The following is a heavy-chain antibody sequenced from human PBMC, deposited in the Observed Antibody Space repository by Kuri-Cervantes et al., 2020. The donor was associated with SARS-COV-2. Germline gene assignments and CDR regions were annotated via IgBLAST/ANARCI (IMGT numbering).Heavy chain of an antibody. CDR2: IIPIFGTA. CDR1: GGTFSSYA. V-gene: IGHV1-69*06. J-gene: IGHJ5*02. D-gene: IGHD2-2*01. Sequence: SVKVSCKASGGTFSSYAISWVRQAPGQGLEWMGGIIPIFGTANYAQKFQGRVTITADKSTSTAYMELSSPRSEDTAVYYCARTRGANIVVVPAAISAWFDPWGHGNRVHGAS. CDR3: ARTRGANIVVVPAAISAWFDP.